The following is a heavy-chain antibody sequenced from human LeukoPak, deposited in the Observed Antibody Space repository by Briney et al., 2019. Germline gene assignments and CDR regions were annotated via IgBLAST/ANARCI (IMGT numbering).Heavy chain of an antibody. CDR3: ASITPESDAFDI. V-gene: IGHV4-39*01. D-gene: IGHD5-24*01. Sequence: SETLSLTCTVSGGSISSSSYYWGWIRQPPGKGLEWIGSIYYSGSTYYNPSLKSRVTISVVTSKNQFSLKLSSVTAADTAVYYCASITPESDAFDIWGQGTMVTVSS. CDR2: IYYSGST. CDR1: GGSISSSSYY. J-gene: IGHJ3*02.